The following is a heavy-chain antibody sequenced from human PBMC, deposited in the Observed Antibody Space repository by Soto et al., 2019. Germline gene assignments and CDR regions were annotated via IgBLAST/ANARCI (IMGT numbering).Heavy chain of an antibody. Sequence: ASVNVSCKASGGTFSSYAISWVRQAPGQGLEWMGGIIPIFGTANYAQKFQGRVTITADKSTSTAYMELSSLRSEDTAVYYCAKSVVVPAATHYYYYGMDVWGQGTTVTVSS. CDR1: GGTFSSYA. J-gene: IGHJ6*02. CDR2: IIPIFGTA. V-gene: IGHV1-69*06. CDR3: AKSVVVPAATHYYYYGMDV. D-gene: IGHD2-2*01.